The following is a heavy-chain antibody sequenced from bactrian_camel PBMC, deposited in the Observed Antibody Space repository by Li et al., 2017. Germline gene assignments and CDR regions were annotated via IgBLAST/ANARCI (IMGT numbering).Heavy chain of an antibody. J-gene: IGHJ4*01. V-gene: IGHV3S1*01. CDR3: AADIMIRGRGAC. CDR2: IYVRDGST. CDR1: GDTASRYC. Sequence: HVQLVESGGGSVQAGGSLRLSCAASGDTASRYCMAWFRQAPGMQREGVAAIYVRDGSTYYAHSVKGRFTYTQDNAKRTVTLQMTKLEPEDTAVYYCAADIMIRGRGACGGQGTQVTVS. D-gene: IGHD1*01.